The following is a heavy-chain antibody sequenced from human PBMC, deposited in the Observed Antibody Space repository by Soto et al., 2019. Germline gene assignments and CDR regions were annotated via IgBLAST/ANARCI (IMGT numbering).Heavy chain of an antibody. V-gene: IGHV3-7*01. D-gene: IGHD3-16*01. J-gene: IGHJ3*02. CDR1: GFTFSNYW. CDR2: IKRDGSEG. CDR3: ARDVSPESSVWYFDALAM. Sequence: QLVESGGGLVQPGGSLRLSCAASGFTFSNYWMTWVRQAPGKGLEWVANIKRDGSEGSYLDSVRGRFTVSRDNAKNALLLQMISLRAADTALYYCARDVSPESSVWYFDALAMWGQGTMVTVSS.